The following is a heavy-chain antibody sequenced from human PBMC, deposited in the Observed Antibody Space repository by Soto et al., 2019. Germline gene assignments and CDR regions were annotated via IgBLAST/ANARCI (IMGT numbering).Heavy chain of an antibody. Sequence: SETLSLTCTVAGGAIRSYYWTWIRKPPGKGLEWIGEINHSGNTNYSPSRQRRLIISVDTSKNQFSLRLSSVTAADTAVYYCARVKVVGYVLDVWGQGTTVTVSS. CDR2: INHSGNT. CDR1: GGAIRSYY. V-gene: IGHV4-34*01. CDR3: ARVKVVGYVLDV. J-gene: IGHJ6*02. D-gene: IGHD2-15*01.